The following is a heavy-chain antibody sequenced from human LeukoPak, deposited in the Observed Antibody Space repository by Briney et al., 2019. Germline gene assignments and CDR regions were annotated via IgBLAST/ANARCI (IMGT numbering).Heavy chain of an antibody. D-gene: IGHD2-21*02. CDR1: GFNFAIHA. CDR3: VREDTPATANY. Sequence: QAGGSLRLSCAASGFNFAIHAMSWVRQTAGKGLEWVSAISGGGDITYYADSVKGRFTISRDNSQDTLFLQMHSLRPGDTAVYYCVREDTPATANYWGQGTLVTISS. V-gene: IGHV3-23*01. CDR2: ISGGGDIT. J-gene: IGHJ4*02.